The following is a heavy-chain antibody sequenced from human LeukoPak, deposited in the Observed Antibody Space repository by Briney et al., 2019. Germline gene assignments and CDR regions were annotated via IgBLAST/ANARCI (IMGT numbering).Heavy chain of an antibody. CDR2: IYSGGST. CDR3: ARSRGAAYWYFDL. V-gene: IGHV3-66*02. Sequence: PGGSLRLFCAASGFTVSSNYMSWVGQARGKGLEGVGVIYSGGSTYYADSVKGRFTISRDNSKNTLYLQMNSLRAEDTAVYYCARSRGAAYWYFDLWGRGTLVTVSS. D-gene: IGHD6-25*01. CDR1: GFTVSSNY. J-gene: IGHJ2*01.